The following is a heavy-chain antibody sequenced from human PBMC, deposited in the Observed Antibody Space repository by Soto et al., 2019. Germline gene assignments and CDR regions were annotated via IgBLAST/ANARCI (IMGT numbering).Heavy chain of an antibody. D-gene: IGHD6-6*01. CDR3: ASRISGRLARGGPFDI. J-gene: IGHJ3*02. CDR1: GFSFSSYS. CDR2: IDVSSNYI. V-gene: IGHV3-21*01. Sequence: EVQLVESGGGLVKPGGSLRLSCAASGFSFSSYSMTWVRQAPGKGLEWVSSIDVSSNYIYYADSVKGRFTISRDNAKNSLYLQKTSLRNEDTAFYYWASRISGRLARGGPFDIWGQGTMVPVSS.